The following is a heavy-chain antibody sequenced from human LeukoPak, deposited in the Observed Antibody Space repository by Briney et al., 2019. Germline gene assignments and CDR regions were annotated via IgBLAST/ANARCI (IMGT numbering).Heavy chain of an antibody. CDR1: GFTVSSNY. J-gene: IGHJ4*02. V-gene: IGHV3-21*01. D-gene: IGHD1-26*01. CDR3: AGPLRVIYSGSYLGPFDY. Sequence: PGGSLRLSCAASGFTVSSNYMSWVRQAPGKGLEWVSSISSSSSYIYYADSVKGRFTISRDNAKNSLYLQMNSLRAEDTAVYYCAGPLRVIYSGSYLGPFDYWGQGTLVTVSS. CDR2: ISSSSSYI.